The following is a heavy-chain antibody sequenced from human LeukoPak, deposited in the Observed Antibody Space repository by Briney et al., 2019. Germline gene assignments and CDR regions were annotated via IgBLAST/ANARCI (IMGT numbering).Heavy chain of an antibody. V-gene: IGHV4-4*02. CDR2: IDRGGST. Sequence: SETLSLTCAVSGGSISSSNWWSWVRHALGKGLEWIGEIDRGGSTNYNPSLKSRVTISVDKSKTQFSLKLSSVTAADTAVYYCARAEWEAGITVVRGIRYSGSYFNLWGQGTLVTVSS. CDR3: ARAEWEAGITVVRGIRYSGSYFNL. J-gene: IGHJ4*02. D-gene: IGHD1-26*01. CDR1: GGSISSSNW.